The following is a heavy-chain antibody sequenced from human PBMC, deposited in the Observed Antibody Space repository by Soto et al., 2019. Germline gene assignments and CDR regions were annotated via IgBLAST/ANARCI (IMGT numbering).Heavy chain of an antibody. Sequence: ESVGGVVQPGRSLRLSCAASGFTFSSYGMHWVRQAPGKGLEWVAVISYDGSNKYYADSVKGRFTISRDNSKNTLYLQMNSLRAEDTAVYYCAKDWEGGMDVWGQGTTVTVSS. CDR3: AKDWEGGMDV. J-gene: IGHJ6*02. V-gene: IGHV3-30*18. CDR2: ISYDGSNK. CDR1: GFTFSSYG. D-gene: IGHD1-26*01.